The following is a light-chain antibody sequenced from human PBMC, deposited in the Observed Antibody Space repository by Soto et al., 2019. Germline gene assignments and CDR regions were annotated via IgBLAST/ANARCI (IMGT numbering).Light chain of an antibody. V-gene: IGLV2-14*01. CDR3: SSYTSYTSYV. Sequence: QSALTQPASVSGSPGQSIAISCTGTSSDVGGYKYVSWYQQYPGKAPKLMIYDVSNRPSGVPDRFSGSKSGNTASLTISGLQSEDETDYYCSSYTSYTSYVFGTGTKVPVL. CDR2: DVS. J-gene: IGLJ1*01. CDR1: SSDVGGYKY.